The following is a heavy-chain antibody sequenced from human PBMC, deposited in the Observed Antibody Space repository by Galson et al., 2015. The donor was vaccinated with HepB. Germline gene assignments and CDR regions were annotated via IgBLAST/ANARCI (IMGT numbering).Heavy chain of an antibody. CDR2: IYSGGST. Sequence: SLRLSCAASGFTVSSNYMSWVRQAPGKGLEWVSVIYSGGSTYYADSVKGRFTISRDNSKNTLYLQMNSLRAEDTAVYYCARAPEMATITGFDYWGQRTLVTVSS. V-gene: IGHV3-66*01. CDR1: GFTVSSNY. D-gene: IGHD5-24*01. CDR3: ARAPEMATITGFDY. J-gene: IGHJ4*02.